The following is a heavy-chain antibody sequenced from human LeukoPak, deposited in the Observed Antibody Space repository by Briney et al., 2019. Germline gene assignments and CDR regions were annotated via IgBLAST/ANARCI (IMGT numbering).Heavy chain of an antibody. V-gene: IGHV3-7*01. CDR1: GFTFSSYG. CDR3: SRIVVVIGAFGI. Sequence: GGSLRLSCAASGFTFSSYGMHWVRQAPGKGLEWVANIRQDGSEKYYVDSVKGRFTISRDNAKNSLYLQMNSLRAEDTAVYYCSRIVVVIGAFGIWGQGTMVTVSS. CDR2: IRQDGSEK. J-gene: IGHJ3*02. D-gene: IGHD3-22*01.